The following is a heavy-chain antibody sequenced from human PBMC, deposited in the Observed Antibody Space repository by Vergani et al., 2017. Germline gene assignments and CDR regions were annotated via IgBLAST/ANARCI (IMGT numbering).Heavy chain of an antibody. Sequence: QVQLQESGPGLVKPSQTLSLTCTVSGGSISSGDYYWSWIRQPPGKGLEWIGYIYYSGSTYYNPSLKSRVTISVGTSKNQFSLKLTSVTAGDTAVYFCARELSYYYGSGSDDYNPYYYEGMDVWGPGTTVTVSS. V-gene: IGHV4-30-4*01. D-gene: IGHD3-10*01. J-gene: IGHJ6*02. CDR3: ARELSYYYGSGSDDYNPYYYEGMDV. CDR2: IYYSGST. CDR1: GGSISSGDYY.